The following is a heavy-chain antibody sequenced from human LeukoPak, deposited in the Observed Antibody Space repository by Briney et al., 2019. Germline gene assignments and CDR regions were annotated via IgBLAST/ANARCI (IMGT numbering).Heavy chain of an antibody. D-gene: IGHD6-13*01. CDR2: ISGSGGST. CDR1: GFTFSSYA. CDR3: ARYPSVAATGWGRWFDH. J-gene: IGHJ5*02. V-gene: IGHV3-23*01. Sequence: GGSLRLSCAASGFTFSSYAMSWVRQAPGKGLEWVSAISGSGGSTYYADSVKGRFTISRDNAKSSLYLQMNSLRDEDTAVYYCARYPSVAATGWGRWFDHWGQGTLVTVSS.